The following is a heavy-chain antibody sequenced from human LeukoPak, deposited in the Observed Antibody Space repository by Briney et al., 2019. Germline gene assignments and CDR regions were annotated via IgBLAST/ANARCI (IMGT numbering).Heavy chain of an antibody. CDR1: GFTFSSYA. D-gene: IGHD6-13*01. J-gene: IGHJ6*02. CDR3: ARVTLAAVGTMNYYFHGMDV. CDR2: TSFDGTNE. V-gene: IGHV3-30-3*01. Sequence: GRSLRLSCAASGFTFSSYAIHWVRQAPGKGLEWVAVTSFDGTNEYYADSVRGRFTISRDNSKNTVYLHMNSLRTEDTAVYYCARVTLAAVGTMNYYFHGMDVWGQGTTVTVSS.